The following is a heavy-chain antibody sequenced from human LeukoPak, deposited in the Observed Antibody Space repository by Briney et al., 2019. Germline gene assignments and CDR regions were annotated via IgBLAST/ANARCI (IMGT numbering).Heavy chain of an antibody. CDR1: GGSISSYY. Sequence: SETLSLTCTVSGGSISSYYWSWIRQPPGKGLEWIGYIYYSGSTNYNPSLKSRVTISVDTSKNQFSLKLSSVTAADTAVYSCARHSYSSSGDWFDPWGQGTLVTVSS. V-gene: IGHV4-59*08. CDR2: IYYSGST. J-gene: IGHJ5*02. CDR3: ARHSYSSSGDWFDP. D-gene: IGHD6-13*01.